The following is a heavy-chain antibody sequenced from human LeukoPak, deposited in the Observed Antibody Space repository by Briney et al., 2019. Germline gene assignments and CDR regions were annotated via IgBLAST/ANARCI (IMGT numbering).Heavy chain of an antibody. D-gene: IGHD4-17*01. Sequence: GGSLRLSCAASGFTFDDYAMHWVRQAPGKGLEWVSLISGDGGSTYYADSVEGLFTISRDNSKNSLFLQMNSLTTEDTALYYCAKDGHDDFGDSFADYWGQGTLVTVSS. CDR1: GFTFDDYA. CDR2: ISGDGGST. V-gene: IGHV3-43*02. J-gene: IGHJ4*02. CDR3: AKDGHDDFGDSFADY.